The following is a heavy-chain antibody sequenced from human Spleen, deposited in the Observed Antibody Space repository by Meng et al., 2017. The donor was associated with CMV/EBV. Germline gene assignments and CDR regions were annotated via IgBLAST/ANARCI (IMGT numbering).Heavy chain of an antibody. CDR3: ARDPVPAATTHRRYWYFDL. CDR1: GGSISSGGYY. CDR2: IYYSGST. J-gene: IGHJ2*01. V-gene: IGHV4-61*08. D-gene: IGHD2-2*01. Sequence: GSLRLSCTVSGGSISSGGYYWSWIRQHPGKGLEWIGYIYYSGSTNYNPSLKSRVTISVDTSKNQFSLKLSSVTAADTAVYYCARDPVPAATTHRRYWYFDLWGRGTLVTVSS.